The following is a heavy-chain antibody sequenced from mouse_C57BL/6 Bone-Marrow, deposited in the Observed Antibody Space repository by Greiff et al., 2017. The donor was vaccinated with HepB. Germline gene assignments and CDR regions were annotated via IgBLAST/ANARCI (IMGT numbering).Heavy chain of an antibody. D-gene: IGHD2-4*01. V-gene: IGHV1-50*01. CDR1: GYTFTSYW. Sequence: QVQLKQPGAELVKPGASVKLSCKASGYTFTSYWMQWVKQRPGQGLEWIGEIDPSDSYTNYNQKFKGKATLTVDTSSSTAYMQLSSLTSEDSAVYYCARGGPHYDGFAYWGQGTLVTVSA. CDR3: ARGGPHYDGFAY. CDR2: IDPSDSYT. J-gene: IGHJ3*01.